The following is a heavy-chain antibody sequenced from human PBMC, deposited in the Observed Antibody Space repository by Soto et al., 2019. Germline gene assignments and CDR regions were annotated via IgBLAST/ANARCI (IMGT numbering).Heavy chain of an antibody. CDR3: AGDSSYSSSWYGGGYYFDY. V-gene: IGHV4-61*01. Sequence: SETLSLTCTVSGGSVSSGSYYWSWIRQPPGKGLEWIGYIYYSGSTNYNPSLKSRVTISVDTSKNQFSLKLSSVTAADTAMYYCAGDSSYSSSWYGGGYYFDYWGQGTLVTVSS. CDR2: IYYSGST. J-gene: IGHJ4*02. D-gene: IGHD6-13*01. CDR1: GGSVSSGSYY.